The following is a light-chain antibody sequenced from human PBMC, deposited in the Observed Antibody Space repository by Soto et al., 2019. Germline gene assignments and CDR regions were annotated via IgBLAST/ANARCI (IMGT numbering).Light chain of an antibody. Sequence: ILLTQSPSSLSASVGDRVTITCRAGQCIDSSFACYQQKPGKAPKLLIYAASSLQSGVPSRFSGSGSGTDFTLTISSLQPEDFATYYCQQLHDYPITFGQGTRLEIK. CDR2: AAS. J-gene: IGKJ5*01. CDR3: QQLHDYPIT. CDR1: QCIDSS. V-gene: IGKV1-9*01.